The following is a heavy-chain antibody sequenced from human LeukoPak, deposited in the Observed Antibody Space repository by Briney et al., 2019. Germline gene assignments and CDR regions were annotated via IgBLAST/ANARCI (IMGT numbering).Heavy chain of an antibody. D-gene: IGHD6-13*01. V-gene: IGHV3-21*06. CDR1: GLTFSSYS. Sequence: GGSLRLSCAASGLTFSSYSMNWVRQAPGKGLEWVSSNSSRSMYIFYADSVKGRFTISRDNGKNSLYLQMNSLRAEDTAVYYCASVPSITAAGRATSDFWGQGTLVAVSS. CDR2: NSSRSMYI. CDR3: ASVPSITAAGRATSDF. J-gene: IGHJ4*02.